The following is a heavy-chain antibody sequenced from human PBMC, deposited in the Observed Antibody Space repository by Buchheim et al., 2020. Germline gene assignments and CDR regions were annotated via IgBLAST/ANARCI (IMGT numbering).Heavy chain of an antibody. CDR2: INPSGGST. J-gene: IGHJ5*02. CDR3: ARGGKVNVLLWFGELLLEWFDP. V-gene: IGHV1-46*01. D-gene: IGHD3-10*01. CDR1: GYTFTSYY. Sequence: QVQLVQSGAEVKKPGASVKVSCKASGYTFTSYYMHWVRQAPGQGLEWMGIINPSGGSTSYAQKFQGRVTMTRDTSTSTVYMELSSLRSEDTAVYYCARGGKVNVLLWFGELLLEWFDPWGQGTL.